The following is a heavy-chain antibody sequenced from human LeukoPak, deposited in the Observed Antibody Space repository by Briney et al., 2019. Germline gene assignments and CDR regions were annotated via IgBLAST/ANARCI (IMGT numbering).Heavy chain of an antibody. V-gene: IGHV3-11*01. CDR3: ARSPDTAMVNYFDY. CDR1: GFTFSDYY. Sequence: GGSLRLSCAASGFTFSDYYMSWIRQAPGKGLEWVSYISSSGSTIYYADSVKGRFTISRDNAKNSLYLQMNSLRAEDTAVYYCARSPDTAMVNYFDYWGQGTLVTVSS. CDR2: ISSSGSTI. J-gene: IGHJ4*02. D-gene: IGHD5-18*01.